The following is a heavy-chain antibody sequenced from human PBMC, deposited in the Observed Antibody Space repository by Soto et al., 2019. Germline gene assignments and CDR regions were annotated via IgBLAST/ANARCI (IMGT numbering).Heavy chain of an antibody. V-gene: IGHV4-39*01. CDR1: GGSISSSSYY. Sequence: SETLSLTCTVSGGSISSSSYYWGWIRQPPGKGLEWIGSIYYSGSTYYNPSLKSRVTISVDTSKNQFSLKLSSVTAADTAVYYCARPVGGYNYLRYGMDVWGQGTTVTVSS. J-gene: IGHJ6*02. CDR3: ARPVGGYNYLRYGMDV. D-gene: IGHD5-12*01. CDR2: IYYSGST.